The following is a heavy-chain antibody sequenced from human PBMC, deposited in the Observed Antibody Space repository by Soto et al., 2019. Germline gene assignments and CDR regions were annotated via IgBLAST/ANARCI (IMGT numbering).Heavy chain of an antibody. V-gene: IGHV1-69*13. CDR3: ASGYYYVGFDY. CDR1: GGTFSSYA. CDR2: IIPIFGTA. J-gene: IGHJ4*02. D-gene: IGHD3-22*01. Sequence: SVKVSCKASGGTFSSYAISWVRQAPGQGLEWMGGIIPIFGTANYAQKFQGRVTITADESTSTAYMELSSPRSEDTAVYYCASGYYYVGFDYWGQGTLVTVSS.